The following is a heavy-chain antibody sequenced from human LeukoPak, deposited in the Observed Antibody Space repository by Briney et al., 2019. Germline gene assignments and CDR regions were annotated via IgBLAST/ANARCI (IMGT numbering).Heavy chain of an antibody. CDR2: IYYSGST. Sequence: PSQTLSLTCTVSGGSISSGGYCWSWIRQHPGKGLEWIGYIYYSGSTYYNPSLKSRVTISVDTSKNQFSLKLSSVTAADTAVYYCAREDPAASYYFDYWGQGTLVTVSS. CDR3: AREDPAASYYFDY. CDR1: GGSISSGGYC. D-gene: IGHD2-2*01. J-gene: IGHJ4*02. V-gene: IGHV4-31*03.